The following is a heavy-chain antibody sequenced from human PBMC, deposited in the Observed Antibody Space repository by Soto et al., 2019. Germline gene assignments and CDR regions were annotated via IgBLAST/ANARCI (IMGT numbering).Heavy chain of an antibody. Sequence: QVQLVQSGAEVKKPGASVKVSCKASGYTFTSYGISWVRQAPGQGLEWMGWISAYNGNTNYAQKLQGRVTMTTDTSTSTAYMELRSLRSDDTAVYYCAREGTVDIVDSGGYVMDVWGQGTTVTVSS. J-gene: IGHJ6*02. CDR2: ISAYNGNT. CDR3: AREGTVDIVDSGGYVMDV. D-gene: IGHD5-12*01. CDR1: GYTFTSYG. V-gene: IGHV1-18*01.